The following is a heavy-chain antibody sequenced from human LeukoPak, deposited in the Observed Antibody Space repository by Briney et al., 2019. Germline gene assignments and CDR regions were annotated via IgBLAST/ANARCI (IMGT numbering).Heavy chain of an antibody. Sequence: GGSLRLSCAASGFTFGSYAMIWLPQAPGKGLEWVPTIGGGGESTYYADSAKGRFTNSRDNSKNTVYLQMNSLRAEDTAVYYCAKVLSGSQDYWGQGTLVTVSS. D-gene: IGHD1-26*01. CDR2: IGGGGEST. V-gene: IGHV3-23*01. CDR1: GFTFGSYA. CDR3: AKVLSGSQDY. J-gene: IGHJ4*02.